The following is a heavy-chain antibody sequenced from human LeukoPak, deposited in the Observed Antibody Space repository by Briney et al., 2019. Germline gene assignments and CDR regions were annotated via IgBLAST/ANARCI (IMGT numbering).Heavy chain of an antibody. J-gene: IGHJ4*02. Sequence: GGSLRLSCAASGFTFSNYWISWVRQAPGKGLEWVANINQDGSENNFVDSVRGRFTISRDNPKNSLYLQMNSLRAEDTAVYYCARDRGFLSFDYWGQGTQVTVSS. CDR2: INQDGSEN. V-gene: IGHV3-7*01. CDR3: ARDRGFLSFDY. CDR1: GFTFSNYW. D-gene: IGHD2/OR15-2a*01.